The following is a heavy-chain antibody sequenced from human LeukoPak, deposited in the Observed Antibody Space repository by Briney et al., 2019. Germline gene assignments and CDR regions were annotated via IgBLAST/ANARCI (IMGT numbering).Heavy chain of an antibody. CDR1: GGTFSSYA. Sequence: GASVKVSCKASGGTFSSYAISWVRQAPGQGLEWMGGIIPIFGTANYAQKFQGRVTITTDESASTAYMELSSLRSDDTAVYYCARETEYYYDSSGYHRSYYFDYWGQGTLVTVSS. CDR3: ARETEYYYDSSGYHRSYYFDY. V-gene: IGHV1-69*05. CDR2: IIPIFGTA. J-gene: IGHJ4*02. D-gene: IGHD3-22*01.